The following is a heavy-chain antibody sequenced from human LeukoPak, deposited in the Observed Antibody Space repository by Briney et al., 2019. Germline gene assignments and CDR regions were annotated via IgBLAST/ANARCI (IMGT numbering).Heavy chain of an antibody. CDR3: AKDVDRSSTSLFDY. V-gene: IGHV3-23*01. D-gene: IGHD2-2*01. CDR1: GFTFSSYA. CDR2: ISGSGGST. J-gene: IGHJ4*02. Sequence: GGSLRLSCAASGFTFSSYAMSWVRQAPGKGLEWVSAISGSGGSTYYADSVKGRFTISRDNSKNTMYLQMNSLRGEETAVYYCAKDVDRSSTSLFDYWGQGTLVTVSS.